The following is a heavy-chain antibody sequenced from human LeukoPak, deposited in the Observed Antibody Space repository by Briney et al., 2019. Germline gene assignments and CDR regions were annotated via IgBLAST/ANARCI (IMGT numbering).Heavy chain of an antibody. CDR1: GGSISSSSYY. CDR2: IYTSGST. J-gene: IGHJ4*02. D-gene: IGHD3-22*01. CDR3: ARGGLGLGYYYDSSGYFHLTN. Sequence: SETLSLTCTVSGGSISSSSYYWSWIRQPAGKGLEWIGRIYTSGSTNYNPSLKSRVTISVDTSKNQFSLKLSSVTAADTAVYYCARGGLGLGYYYDSSGYFHLTNWGQGTLVTVSS. V-gene: IGHV4-61*02.